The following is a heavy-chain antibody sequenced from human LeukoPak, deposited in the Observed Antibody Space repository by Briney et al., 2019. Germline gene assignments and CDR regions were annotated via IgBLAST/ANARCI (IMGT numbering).Heavy chain of an antibody. D-gene: IGHD3-22*01. CDR1: GFNFSTYS. CDR2: ISFDGSNK. CDR3: ATDDLKNRGYYNIED. J-gene: IGHJ4*02. V-gene: IGHV3-30*07. Sequence: PGRSLRLPCAASGFNFSTYSMHWVRQAPGKGLEWVAVISFDGSNKYFADSVKGRFTISRDTSKNTLYLQMNSLRAGDTAVYFCATDDLKNRGYYNIEDWGQGTLVTVSS.